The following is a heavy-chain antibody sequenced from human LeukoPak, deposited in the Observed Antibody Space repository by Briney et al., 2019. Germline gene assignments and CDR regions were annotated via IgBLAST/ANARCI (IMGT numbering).Heavy chain of an antibody. CDR2: IYYSGST. CDR3: ARGPYYYDSSGD. D-gene: IGHD3-22*01. Sequence: SETLSLTCTVSGGSISSYYWSWIQQPPGKGLEWVGYIYYSGSTNYNPSLKSRVTISVDTSKNQFSLKLSSVTAADTAVYYCARGPYYYDSSGDWGQGTLVTVSS. V-gene: IGHV4-59*01. J-gene: IGHJ4*02. CDR1: GGSISSYY.